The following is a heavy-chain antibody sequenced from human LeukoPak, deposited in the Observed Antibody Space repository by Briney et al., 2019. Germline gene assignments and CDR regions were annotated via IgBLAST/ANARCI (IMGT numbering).Heavy chain of an antibody. CDR3: ARHQIVGATRSPFDY. D-gene: IGHD1-26*01. V-gene: IGHV5-51*01. Sequence: GESLKISCKGSGYSFPAYWIGWVRQMPGKGLEWMGIIFPGDSDTRYSPSFQGQVTISADKSLSTAYLQWSSLKTSDTAMYYCARHQIVGATRSPFDYWGQGTLVTVSS. CDR1: GYSFPAYW. J-gene: IGHJ4*02. CDR2: IFPGDSDT.